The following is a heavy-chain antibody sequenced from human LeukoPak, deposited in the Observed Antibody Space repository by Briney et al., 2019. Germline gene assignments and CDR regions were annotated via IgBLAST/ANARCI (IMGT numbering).Heavy chain of an antibody. D-gene: IGHD4-17*01. CDR2: IITNLGIA. Sequence: SVKLSRKASGGTFSSYANSWVRHAHGQGLEWMGMIITNLGIATYAQKFQGRVTITADESTSTAYVELSSVRSEDTAVYYCARGTMTTTLENWFDPWGQGTLVTVSS. V-gene: IGHV1-69*04. J-gene: IGHJ5*02. CDR1: GGTFSSYA. CDR3: ARGTMTTTLENWFDP.